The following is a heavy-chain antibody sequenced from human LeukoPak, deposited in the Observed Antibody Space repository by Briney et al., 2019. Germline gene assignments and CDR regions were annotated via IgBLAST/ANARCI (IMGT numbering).Heavy chain of an antibody. V-gene: IGHV3-49*04. J-gene: IGHJ4*02. CDR2: IRSKAYGGTT. CDR1: GFTFGDYA. Sequence: GRSLRLSCTASGFTFGDYAMSWVRQAPGKGLEWVGFIRSKAYGGTTEYAASVKGRFTISRDDSRSIAYLQMNSLRTEDTAVYYCTRDSRGSFDYWGQGTLVTVSS. D-gene: IGHD3-10*01. CDR3: TRDSRGSFDY.